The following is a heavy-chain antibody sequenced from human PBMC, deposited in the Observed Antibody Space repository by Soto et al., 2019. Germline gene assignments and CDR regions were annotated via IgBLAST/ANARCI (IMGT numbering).Heavy chain of an antibody. CDR3: ARDFLFADHYYGMDV. Sequence: VEVTCKASGGAIGSSASSWVRQAKGQGLEWMGGIIPIFGTANYAQKFQGRVTITADESTSTAYMELSSLRSDDTAVYYCARDFLFADHYYGMDVWGQGTTVTGS. J-gene: IGHJ6*02. V-gene: IGHV1-69*13. CDR2: IIPIFGTA. D-gene: IGHD2-21*01. CDR1: GGAIGSSA.